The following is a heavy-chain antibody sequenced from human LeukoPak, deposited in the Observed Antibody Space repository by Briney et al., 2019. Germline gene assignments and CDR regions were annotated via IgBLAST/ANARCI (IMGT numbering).Heavy chain of an antibody. V-gene: IGHV1-69*01. J-gene: IGHJ6*02. CDR3: AIVVPAAMSYYYYGMDV. CDR2: IIPIFGTA. CDR1: GGTFSSYA. Sequence: ASVKVSCKASGGTFSSYAISWVRQAPGQGLEWMGGIIPIFGTANYAQKFQGRVTITADESTSTAYMELSSLRSEDTAVYYCAIVVPAAMSYYYYGMDVWGQGTTVTVSS. D-gene: IGHD2-2*01.